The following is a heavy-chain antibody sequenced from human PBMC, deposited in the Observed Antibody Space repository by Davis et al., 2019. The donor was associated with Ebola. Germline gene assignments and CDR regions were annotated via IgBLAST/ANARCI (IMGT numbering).Heavy chain of an antibody. CDR2: IYYSGNT. CDR1: GGSISSGGYY. CDR3: ARLYSSSAPFDY. Sequence: SETLSLTCTVSGGSISSGGYYWSWIRQHPGKGLEWIGYIYYSGNTDYNPSLKSRVAISIDTSKNQFSLKLSSVTAADTAVYYCARLYSSSAPFDYWGQGTLVTVSS. V-gene: IGHV4-61*08. D-gene: IGHD6-6*01. J-gene: IGHJ4*02.